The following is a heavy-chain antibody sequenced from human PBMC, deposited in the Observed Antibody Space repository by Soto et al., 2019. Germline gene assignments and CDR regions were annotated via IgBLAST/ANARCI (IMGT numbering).Heavy chain of an antibody. CDR3: AKAGSSSSYYYYGMDV. Sequence: QVQLVESGGGVVQPGRSLRLSCAASGFTFSSYGMHWVRQAPGKGLEWVAVISYDGSNKYYADSVKGRFTISRDNSKNTLYLQMNSLRAEDTAVYYCAKAGSSSSYYYYGMDVWDQGTTVTVSS. V-gene: IGHV3-30*18. CDR1: GFTFSSYG. J-gene: IGHJ6*02. CDR2: ISYDGSNK. D-gene: IGHD6-6*01.